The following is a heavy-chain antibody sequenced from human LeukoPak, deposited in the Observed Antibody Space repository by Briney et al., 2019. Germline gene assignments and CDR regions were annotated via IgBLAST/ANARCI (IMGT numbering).Heavy chain of an antibody. CDR1: GYTFTGYY. Sequence: ASVKVSCKTSGYTFTGYYMHWVRQAPGQGLEWMGWINPNGGGTNYPQKFQGRVTMTRDASITTAYRELSSLRSDDTAVYYCARAGVRYYYDSSGYYLDFDFWGQGTLVTVSS. J-gene: IGHJ4*02. CDR3: ARAGVRYYYDSSGYYLDFDF. V-gene: IGHV1-2*02. CDR2: INPNGGGT. D-gene: IGHD3-22*01.